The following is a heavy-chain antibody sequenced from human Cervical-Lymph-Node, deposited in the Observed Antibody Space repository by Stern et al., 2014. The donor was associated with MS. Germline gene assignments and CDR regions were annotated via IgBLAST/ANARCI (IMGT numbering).Heavy chain of an antibody. D-gene: IGHD1-14*01. CDR3: AKGLTATTGRRDAFDI. J-gene: IGHJ3*02. Sequence: EVQLVESGGGLVQPGGSLRLSCAVSGFTFNTYAVSWVRQAPGKGLEWVSSISGSGDSIYYADTVKSRFTISKDNSKNTVFLQMNSLRAEDTAIYYCAKGLTATTGRRDAFDIWGQGTRVTVSS. CDR1: GFTFNTYA. CDR2: ISGSGDSI. V-gene: IGHV3-23*04.